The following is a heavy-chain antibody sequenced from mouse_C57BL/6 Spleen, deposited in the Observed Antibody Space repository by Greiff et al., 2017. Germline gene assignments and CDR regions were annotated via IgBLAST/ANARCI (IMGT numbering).Heavy chain of an antibody. V-gene: IGHV1-52*01. J-gene: IGHJ3*01. CDR3: ARVYYGSSYLAGFAY. CDR1: GYTFTSYW. CDR2: IDPSDSET. D-gene: IGHD1-1*01. Sequence: QVQLQQPGAELVRPGSSVKLSCKASGYTFTSYWMHWVKQRPIQGLEWIGNIDPSDSETHYNQKFKDKATLTVDKSSSTAYMQLSSLTSEDSAVYYCARVYYGSSYLAGFAYWGQGTLVTVSA.